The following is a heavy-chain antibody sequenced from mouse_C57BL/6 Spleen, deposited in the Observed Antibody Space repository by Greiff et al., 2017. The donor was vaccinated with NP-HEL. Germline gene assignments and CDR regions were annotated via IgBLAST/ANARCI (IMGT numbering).Heavy chain of an antibody. J-gene: IGHJ1*03. D-gene: IGHD1-2*01. Sequence: VQLKESGEGLVKPGGSLKLSCAASGFTFSSYAMSWVRQTPEKRLEWVAYISSGGDYIYYADTVKGRFTISRDNARNTLYLQMSSLKSEDTAMYYCTRDGGFIWYFDVWGTGTTVTVSS. V-gene: IGHV5-9-1*02. CDR3: TRDGGFIWYFDV. CDR2: ISSGGDYI. CDR1: GFTFSSYA.